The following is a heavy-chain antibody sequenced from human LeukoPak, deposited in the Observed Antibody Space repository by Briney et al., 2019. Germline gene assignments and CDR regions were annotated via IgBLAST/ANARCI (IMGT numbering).Heavy chain of an antibody. CDR3: ARHDSGDYVSYNWFDP. Sequence: GGSLRLSCAASGFTFSTYSMNWVRQAPGKGLEWVSYISSSTSTIYYADSVKGRFTISRDNAKNSLYLQMDSLRAEDTAVYYCARHDSGDYVSYNWFDPWGQGTLVTVSS. CDR1: GFTFSTYS. CDR2: ISSSTSTI. D-gene: IGHD4-17*01. J-gene: IGHJ5*02. V-gene: IGHV3-48*01.